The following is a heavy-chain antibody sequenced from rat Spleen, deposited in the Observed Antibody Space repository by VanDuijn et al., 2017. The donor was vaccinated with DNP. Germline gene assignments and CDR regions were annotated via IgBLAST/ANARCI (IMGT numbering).Heavy chain of an antibody. J-gene: IGHJ2*01. Sequence: EVQLVETGGGLVQPGRSLKLSCVASGFTFSSYWMYWIRQAPTEGLECVAYISYHGGNTYYGDSVKGRFTISRDNAKSTLYLQMNSLRSEDMATYYCARWGGDYFDYWGQGVMVTVSS. CDR1: GFTFSSYW. CDR3: ARWGGDYFDY. V-gene: IGHV5-58*01. CDR2: ISYHGGNT. D-gene: IGHD1-12*02.